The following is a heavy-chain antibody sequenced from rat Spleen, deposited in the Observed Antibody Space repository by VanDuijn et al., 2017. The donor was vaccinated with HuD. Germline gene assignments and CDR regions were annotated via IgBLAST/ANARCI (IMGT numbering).Heavy chain of an antibody. D-gene: IGHD1-2*01. J-gene: IGHJ2*01. CDR3: ARHTVNYYSSLYYFDY. Sequence: EVQLVESGGGLVQPGRSLKFSCAASGFTFSDYAMAWVRQAPKKGLEWVATIIYDGSSTYYRDSVKGRFTISRDNAKSTLYLQMDSLRSEDTATYYCARHTVNYYSSLYYFDYWGQGVMVTVSS. CDR1: GFTFSDYA. V-gene: IGHV5-17*01. CDR2: IIYDGSST.